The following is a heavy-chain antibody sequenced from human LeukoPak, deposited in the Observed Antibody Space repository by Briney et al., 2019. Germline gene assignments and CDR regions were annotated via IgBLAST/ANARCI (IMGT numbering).Heavy chain of an antibody. CDR1: GGSISSYY. D-gene: IGHD3-9*01. CDR3: ARTYRDILTGYSYFDY. Sequence: PSETLSLTCTVSGGSISSYYWSWIRQPPGKGLEWIGYIYYSGGTNYNPSLKSRVTISVDTSKNRFSLKLSSVTAADTAVYYCARTYRDILTGYSYFDYWGQGTLVTVSS. CDR2: IYYSGGT. V-gene: IGHV4-59*01. J-gene: IGHJ4*02.